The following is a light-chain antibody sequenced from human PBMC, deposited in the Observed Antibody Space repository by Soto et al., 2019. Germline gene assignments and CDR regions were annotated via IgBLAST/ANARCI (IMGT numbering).Light chain of an antibody. CDR2: DAS. CDR3: QQYNSYVWT. J-gene: IGKJ1*01. Sequence: DIQMTQSPSTLSASLCDRVTITFLASQNIGSWLAWYQQKAGKAPKFLVYDASTLASGVPSRFRGSGYGTEFTLTINSLQPDDFATYYCQQYNSYVWTLGQGTKVDIK. CDR1: QNIGSW. V-gene: IGKV1-5*01.